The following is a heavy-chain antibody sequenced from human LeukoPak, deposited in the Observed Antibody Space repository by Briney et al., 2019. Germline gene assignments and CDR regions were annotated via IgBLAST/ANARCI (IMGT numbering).Heavy chain of an antibody. J-gene: IGHJ4*02. V-gene: IGHV1-18*01. CDR2: ISVYNGNR. D-gene: IGHD3-9*01. CDR1: GFTFTNYG. Sequence: VASVKVSCKASGFTFTNYGITWVRQAPGQGLEWMGWISVYNGNRNYAQKFQGRVTMTTDTSTSTAYMELRSLRSDDTAVYYCARGLPRADNDYWGQGTLVTVSS. CDR3: ARGLPRADNDY.